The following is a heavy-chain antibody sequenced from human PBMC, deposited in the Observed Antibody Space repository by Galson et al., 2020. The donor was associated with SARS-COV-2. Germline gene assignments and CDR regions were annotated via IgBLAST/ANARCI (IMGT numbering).Heavy chain of an antibody. CDR3: ARAVYYYDSSDQDAFDI. D-gene: IGHD3-22*01. V-gene: IGHV5-51*01. CDR2: IYPGDSDT. J-gene: IGHJ3*02. CDR1: GYSFTSYW. Sequence: GESLKISCKGSGYSFTSYWIGWVRQMSGKGLEWMGIIYPGDSDTRYSPSFQGQVTISADKSISTAYLQWSSLKASDTAMYYCARAVYYYDSSDQDAFDIWGQGTMVTVSS.